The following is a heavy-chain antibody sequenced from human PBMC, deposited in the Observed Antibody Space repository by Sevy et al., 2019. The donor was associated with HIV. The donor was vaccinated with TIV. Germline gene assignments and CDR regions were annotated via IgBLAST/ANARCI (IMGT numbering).Heavy chain of an antibody. CDR3: AKSLKAWYDFPAFDH. J-gene: IGHJ4*02. V-gene: IGHV4-39*02. Sequence: SETLSLTCSISGGSITTGPYDWAWIRQSPGKGPEWLGSMYGTVEPNGNTYYNPTLKTRIDMSMDKSNNRFALSLRSVIAADTAVYFCAKSLKAWYDFPAFDHWSQRIPVTVSS. CDR2: MYGTVEPNGNT. CDR1: GGSITTGPYD. D-gene: IGHD1-20*01.